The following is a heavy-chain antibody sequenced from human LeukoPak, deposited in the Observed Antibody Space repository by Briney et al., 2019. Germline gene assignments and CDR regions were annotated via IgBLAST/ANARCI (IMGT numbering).Heavy chain of an antibody. V-gene: IGHV4-39*01. D-gene: IGHD5-12*01. CDR2: IYYSGNT. J-gene: IGHJ4*02. CDR1: GVSISSSNSY. CDR3: AIPREGLRNLRAFDY. Sequence: PSETLSLTCTVSGVSISSSNSYWGWIRQPPGKGLEWIGSIYYSGNTYYNASLKSQVSISIDTSKNRFSLKLSSVTAADTAVYYCAIPREGLRNLRAFDYWGQGTLVTVSS.